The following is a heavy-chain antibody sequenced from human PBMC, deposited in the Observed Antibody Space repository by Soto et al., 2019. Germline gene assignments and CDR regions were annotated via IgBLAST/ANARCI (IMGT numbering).Heavy chain of an antibody. J-gene: IGHJ4*02. CDR2: IYYSGST. V-gene: IGHV4-31*01. CDR3: ARTSWGDDSSGYLFDY. CDR1: GGSISSGGYY. Sequence: QVQLQESGPGLVKPSQTLSLTCTVSGGSISSGGYYWSWIRQHPGKGLEWIGYIYYSGSTYYNPSLTRLVTISVDTSKNQFSLKLSSVTAADTAVYYCARTSWGDDSSGYLFDYWGQGTLVTVSS. D-gene: IGHD3-22*01.